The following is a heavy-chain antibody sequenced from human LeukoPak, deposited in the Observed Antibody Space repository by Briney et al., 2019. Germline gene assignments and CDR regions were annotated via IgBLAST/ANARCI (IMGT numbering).Heavy chain of an antibody. CDR3: ARGGEIVATIFDY. J-gene: IGHJ4*02. Sequence: SETLSLTCTVSGGSMSSYYWSWIRQPAGKGLEWIGRIYNSGSTNYNPSLKSRLIMSVDTSKNQFSLKLSSVTAADTAVYYCARGGEIVATIFDYWGQGTLVTVSS. D-gene: IGHD3-10*01. CDR1: GGSMSSYY. CDR2: IYNSGST. V-gene: IGHV4-4*07.